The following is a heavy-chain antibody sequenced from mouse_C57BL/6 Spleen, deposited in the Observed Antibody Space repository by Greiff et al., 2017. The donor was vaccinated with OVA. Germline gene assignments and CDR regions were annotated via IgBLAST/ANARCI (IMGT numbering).Heavy chain of an antibody. V-gene: IGHV3-6*01. CDR2: ISYDGSN. CDR1: GYSITSGYF. D-gene: IGHD1-1*01. Sequence: EVKLQESGPGLVKPSQSLSLTCSVTGYSITSGYFWYWIRTFPGNKLEWMGYISYDGSNNYNPYLKNRISITSDPSKNKFFMKLKSVTTEDTATYYCASDREITTNRYFDVWGTGTTVTVSS. J-gene: IGHJ1*03. CDR3: ASDREITTNRYFDV.